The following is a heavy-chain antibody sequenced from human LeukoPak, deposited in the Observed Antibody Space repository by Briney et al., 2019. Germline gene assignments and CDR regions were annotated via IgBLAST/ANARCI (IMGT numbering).Heavy chain of an antibody. CDR3: ARGSVPYYYDSSGYYDAFDI. V-gene: IGHV4-4*07. J-gene: IGHJ3*02. D-gene: IGHD3-22*01. Sequence: SETLSLTCTVSSGSIRSYYWSWIRQPAGKGLEWIGRIYTSGSTNYNPSLKSRVTMSVDTSKNQFSLKLSSVTAADTAVYYCARGSVPYYYDSSGYYDAFDIWGQGTMVTVSS. CDR1: SGSIRSYY. CDR2: IYTSGST.